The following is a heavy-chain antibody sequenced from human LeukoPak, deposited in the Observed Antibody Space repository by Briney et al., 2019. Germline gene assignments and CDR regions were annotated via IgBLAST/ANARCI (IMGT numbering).Heavy chain of an antibody. CDR3: ARVWGRAAAAPFDY. J-gene: IGHJ4*02. CDR2: FYHRGTT. Sequence: SGTLSLTCIVSGDSISSGNWWSWVRQPPGKGLEWIGDFYHRGTTNYNPSLKSRVSISVDMSKNHLFLNLTSVTAADTAVYYCARVWGRAAAAPFDYWGQGTLVTVSS. D-gene: IGHD6-13*01. V-gene: IGHV4-4*02. CDR1: GDSISSGNW.